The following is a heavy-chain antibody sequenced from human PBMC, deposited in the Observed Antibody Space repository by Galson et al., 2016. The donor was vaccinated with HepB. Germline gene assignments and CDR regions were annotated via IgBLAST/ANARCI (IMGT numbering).Heavy chain of an antibody. V-gene: IGHV3-48*03. D-gene: IGHD3-3*01. Sequence: SLRLSCAASGFTFSSYNVNWVRQAPGKGLDWISYISATGTTIDYADSVKGRFIISRDNAKNSLYLQMNSLRVEDAAVYYCARDSRATFGEPNWFDPWGQGTLVIVSS. CDR2: ISATGTTI. CDR1: GFTFSSYN. CDR3: ARDSRATFGEPNWFDP. J-gene: IGHJ5*01.